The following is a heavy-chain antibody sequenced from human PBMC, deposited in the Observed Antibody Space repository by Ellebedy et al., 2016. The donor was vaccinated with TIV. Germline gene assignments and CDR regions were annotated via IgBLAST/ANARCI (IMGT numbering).Heavy chain of an antibody. V-gene: IGHV4-39*01. Sequence: MPGGSLRPSCTVPGGSISSTNYYWGWIRQPPVKGLEWIGSIIYSGSNYYNPSLKSRVTISVDTSKNQLSLNMSSGTAADTAVYYCARHSFSNWFDPWGQGTLVTVSS. J-gene: IGHJ5*02. D-gene: IGHD3-3*01. CDR1: GGSISSTNYY. CDR3: ARHSFSNWFDP. CDR2: IIYSGSN.